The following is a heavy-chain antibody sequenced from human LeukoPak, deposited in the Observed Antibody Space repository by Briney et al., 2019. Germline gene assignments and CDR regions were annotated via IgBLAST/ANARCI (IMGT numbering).Heavy chain of an antibody. CDR1: GFTFDDYG. D-gene: IGHD6-19*01. CDR2: ANWNGGST. CDR3: ARFSAVAGTDY. Sequence: GGSLRLSCVASGFTFDDYGMTWVRHVPGKGLEWVSGANWNGGSTGYADSVKGRFTISRDNAKNSLYLQMNSLRAEDTALYHCARFSAVAGTDYWGQGTQVTVSS. J-gene: IGHJ4*02. V-gene: IGHV3-20*01.